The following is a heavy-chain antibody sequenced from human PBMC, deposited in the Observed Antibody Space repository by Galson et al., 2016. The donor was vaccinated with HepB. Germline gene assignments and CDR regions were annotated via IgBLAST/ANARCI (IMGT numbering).Heavy chain of an antibody. D-gene: IGHD3-16*02. CDR3: SRDLSGTVYRYLGGD. Sequence: SVKVSCKASGYTFVSYAMHWVRQAPGQRPEWMGWINVGSGKTKYSQKFQGRVTISRDTSASTVYMQVTSLRFEDTAVYFCSRDLSGTVYRYLGGDWGQGSLVIVSS. J-gene: IGHJ4*02. V-gene: IGHV1-3*01. CDR1: GYTFVSYA. CDR2: INVGSGKT.